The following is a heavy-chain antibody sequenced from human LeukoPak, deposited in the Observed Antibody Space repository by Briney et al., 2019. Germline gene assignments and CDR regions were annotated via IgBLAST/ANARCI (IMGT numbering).Heavy chain of an antibody. CDR1: GFTFSSYS. CDR2: ISSSSSYI. V-gene: IGHV3-21*01. D-gene: IGHD2-2*01. Sequence: GGSLRLSCAASGFTFSSYSMNWVRQAPGKGLEWVSSISSSSSYIYYADSVKGRFTISRDNAKNSLYLQMNSLRAEDTAVYYCARNTGYCSSTSCYFYYFDYWGQGTLVTVSS. CDR3: ARNTGYCSSTSCYFYYFDY. J-gene: IGHJ4*02.